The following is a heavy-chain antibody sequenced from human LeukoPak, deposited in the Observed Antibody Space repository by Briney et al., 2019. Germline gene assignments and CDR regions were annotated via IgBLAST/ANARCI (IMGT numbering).Heavy chain of an antibody. J-gene: IGHJ4*02. V-gene: IGHV1-2*02. D-gene: IGHD6-13*01. Sequence: ASVKVSCKASGYTFTGHYIHWVRQAPGQGLEWMGWINPKNAGTNYAQKFQGRVTMTRDASTGTAYMELSRLRSDDTAVYYCARTLYIAAAPGGFDFWGQGTLVTVSS. CDR3: ARTLYIAAAPGGFDF. CDR1: GYTFTGHY. CDR2: INPKNAGT.